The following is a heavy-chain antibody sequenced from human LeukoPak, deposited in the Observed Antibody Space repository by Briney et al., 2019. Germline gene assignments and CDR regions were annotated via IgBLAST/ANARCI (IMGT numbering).Heavy chain of an antibody. V-gene: IGHV1-24*01. CDR2: FDPEDGET. J-gene: IGHJ1*01. D-gene: IGHD4-17*01. CDR3: ATVVRDGDYGYFQH. Sequence: ASVKVSCKVSGYTLTELSMHWMRQARGKGLEWMGGFDPEDGETIYAQKFQGRVTMTEDTSTDTAYMELSSLRSEDTAVYYCATVVRDGDYGYFQHWGQGTLVTVSS. CDR1: GYTLTELS.